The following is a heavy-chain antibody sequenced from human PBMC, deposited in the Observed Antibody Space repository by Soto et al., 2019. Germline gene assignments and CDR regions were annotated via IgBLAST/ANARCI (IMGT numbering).Heavy chain of an antibody. D-gene: IGHD6-19*01. CDR3: ARGIPTLYSSGWYPRFDY. CDR1: GESFSGYY. V-gene: IGHV4-34*01. Sequence: QVQLQQWGAGLLKASETLSLTCAVYGESFSGYYWSWIRQPPGKGLEWSGEINHSGSTDYNPSLKSRVTISVDTSKNQFSLKLSSVTAADTAVYYCARGIPTLYSSGWYPRFDYWGQGTLGTVSS. J-gene: IGHJ4*02. CDR2: INHSGST.